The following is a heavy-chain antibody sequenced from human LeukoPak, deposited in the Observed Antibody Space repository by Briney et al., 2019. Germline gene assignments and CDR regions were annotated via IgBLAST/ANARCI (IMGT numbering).Heavy chain of an antibody. D-gene: IGHD3-10*01. Sequence: NPGGSLRLSCAASGFTFSNYWMNWVRQAPGKGLEWASSISPSGIYTWHADSVKGRFTISRDNAKNSVHLQMTSLRADDTAVYYCGRDFLGESGAGGPWGQGVLVTVSS. CDR3: GRDFLGESGAGGP. J-gene: IGHJ5*02. CDR1: GFTFSNYW. CDR2: ISPSGIYT. V-gene: IGHV3-21*01.